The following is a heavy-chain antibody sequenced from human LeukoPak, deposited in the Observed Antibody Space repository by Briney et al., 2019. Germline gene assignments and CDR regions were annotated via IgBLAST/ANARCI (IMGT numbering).Heavy chain of an antibody. CDR3: ARERRGDMITFGGVIVSGNWFDP. Sequence: GGSLRLSCAASGFTFDDYAMHWVRQAPGKGLEWVSLISWDGGSTYYADSVKGRFTISRDNSKNTLYLQMNSLRAEDTAVYYCARERRGDMITFGGVIVSGNWFDPWGQGTLVTVSS. D-gene: IGHD3-16*02. CDR2: ISWDGGST. CDR1: GFTFDDYA. J-gene: IGHJ5*02. V-gene: IGHV3-43D*03.